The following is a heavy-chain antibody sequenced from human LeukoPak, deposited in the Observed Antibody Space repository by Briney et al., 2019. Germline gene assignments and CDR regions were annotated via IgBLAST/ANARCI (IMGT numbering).Heavy chain of an antibody. CDR2: ISPTSGGT. CDR3: ARTYYYDSSGQPWGFDP. D-gene: IGHD3-22*01. CDR1: EYTFTDFY. V-gene: IGHV1-2*02. Sequence: ASVKVSCKAFEYTFTDFYMHWVRQAPGQGLEWMGYISPTSGGTKYAQNFQGRVTMTRDTSISTAYMELNRLTSDDTAVYYCARTYYYDSSGQPWGFDPWGQGTLVTVSS. J-gene: IGHJ5*02.